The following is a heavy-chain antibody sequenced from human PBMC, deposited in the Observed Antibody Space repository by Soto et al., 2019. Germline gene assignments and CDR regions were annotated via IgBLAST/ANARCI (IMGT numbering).Heavy chain of an antibody. Sequence: GGSLRLSCAASGFTFSSYGMHWVRQAPGKGLEWVAVISYDGSNKYYADSVKGRFTISRDNSKNTLYLQMNSLRAEDTAVYYCAKENSGSYYGGPKEYYFDYWGQGTLVTVSS. D-gene: IGHD1-26*01. V-gene: IGHV3-30*18. CDR1: GFTFSSYG. CDR3: AKENSGSYYGGPKEYYFDY. CDR2: ISYDGSNK. J-gene: IGHJ4*02.